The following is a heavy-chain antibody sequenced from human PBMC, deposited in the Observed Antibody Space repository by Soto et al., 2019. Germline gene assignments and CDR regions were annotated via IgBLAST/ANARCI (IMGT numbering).Heavy chain of an antibody. CDR2: ISGSGGST. CDR1: GFTFSSYA. D-gene: IGHD2-15*01. J-gene: IGHJ3*02. Sequence: GGSLRLSCAASGFTFSSYAMSWVRQAPGKGLEWISAISGSGGSTYYADSVKGRFTISRDNSKNTLYLQMNSLRAEDTAVYYCAKDRASIVVVVAATPEGAFDIWGQGTMVTV. V-gene: IGHV3-23*01. CDR3: AKDRASIVVVVAATPEGAFDI.